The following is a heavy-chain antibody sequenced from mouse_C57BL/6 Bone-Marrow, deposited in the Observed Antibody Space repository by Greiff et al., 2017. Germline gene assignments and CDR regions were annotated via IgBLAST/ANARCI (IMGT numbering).Heavy chain of an antibody. Sequence: QVQLQQSGAGLVRPGTSVKMSCTASGYTFTNYCVGWAQQRPGHGLEWLGDIYPGGGSTNYNENLKGKATLTADKSSSTAYMQVSSLTSEDYAIYYCARSGYYGSSYGYFDVWGTGTTVTVSS. J-gene: IGHJ1*03. D-gene: IGHD1-1*01. CDR2: IYPGGGST. CDR1: GYTFTNYC. V-gene: IGHV1-63*01. CDR3: ARSGYYGSSYGYFDV.